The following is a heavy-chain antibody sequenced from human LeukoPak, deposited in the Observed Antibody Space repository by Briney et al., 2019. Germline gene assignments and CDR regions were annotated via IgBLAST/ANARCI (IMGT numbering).Heavy chain of an antibody. CDR2: ISGSGEYT. CDR3: AEDGHPHAHCSSSSSYMGS. Sequence: GGSLRLSCAGSGFTFSNDALSWVRQAPGKGLEWVSSISGSGEYTSYADSVRGRFSISRVNSRNTMSMNMNSLRAEDRTVYYCAEDGHPHAHCSSSSSYMGSWGRGTLVTVSA. CDR1: GFTFSNDA. V-gene: IGHV3-23*01. J-gene: IGHJ5*02. D-gene: IGHD2-2*01.